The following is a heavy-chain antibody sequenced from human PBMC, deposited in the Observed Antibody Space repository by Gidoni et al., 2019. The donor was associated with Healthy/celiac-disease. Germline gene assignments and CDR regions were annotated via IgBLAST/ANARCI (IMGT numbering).Heavy chain of an antibody. V-gene: IGHV3-30*18. CDR3: AKDFRGARLAAAGTGFQH. CDR1: GFTFSSYG. CDR2: ISYDGSNK. J-gene: IGHJ1*01. Sequence: QVQLVESGGGVVQPGRSLRLSCAASGFTFSSYGMHWVRQAPGKGLEWVAVISYDGSNKYYADSVKGRFTISRDNSKNTLYLQMNSLRAEDTAVYYCAKDFRGARLAAAGTGFQHWGQGTLVTVSS. D-gene: IGHD6-13*01.